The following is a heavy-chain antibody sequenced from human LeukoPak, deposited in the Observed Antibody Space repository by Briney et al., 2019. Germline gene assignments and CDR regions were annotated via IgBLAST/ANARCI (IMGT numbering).Heavy chain of an antibody. CDR1: GFTFSSYC. J-gene: IGHJ3*01. D-gene: IGHD5-12*01. CDR2: INHNGNVN. Sequence: GGSLRLSCAASGFTFSSYCMNSARQAPGKGLKWVASINHNGNVNYYVDSVKGRFTISRDNAKNSLYLQMSNLRVEDTAVYYCAGDPPRSGFAFQVWGQGTMVTVS. CDR3: AGDPPRSGFAFQV. V-gene: IGHV3-7*01.